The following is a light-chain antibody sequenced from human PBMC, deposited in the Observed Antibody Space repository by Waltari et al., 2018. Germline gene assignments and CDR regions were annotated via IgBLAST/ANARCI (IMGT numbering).Light chain of an antibody. CDR2: EVS. CDR3: SSYTDTNNFV. CDR1: SSDIGTYNF. Sequence: QSALAQPPSASGSPGQSVTISCTGASSDIGTYNFVSWYQQHPGKAPKLIIYEVSTRPSGVPAGFSGSKSGNTASLTVSGLQTEDEADYYCSSYTDTNNFVFGTGTKVTVL. J-gene: IGLJ1*01. V-gene: IGLV2-8*01.